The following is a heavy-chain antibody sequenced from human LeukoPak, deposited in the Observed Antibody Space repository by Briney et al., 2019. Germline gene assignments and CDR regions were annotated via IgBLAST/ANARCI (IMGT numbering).Heavy chain of an antibody. V-gene: IGHV3-23*01. D-gene: IGHD3-16*01. J-gene: IGHJ4*02. CDR1: RFTFSSYG. CDR3: AKWGIGSDY. Sequence: QAGGSLRLSCAASRFTFSSYGMNWVRQTPGKGLEWVSAISGSGDRTYHADSVKGRFTISRDNSKNTLYLQMNSLRAEDTAVYYCAKWGIGSDYWGQGTLVTVSS. CDR2: ISGSGDRT.